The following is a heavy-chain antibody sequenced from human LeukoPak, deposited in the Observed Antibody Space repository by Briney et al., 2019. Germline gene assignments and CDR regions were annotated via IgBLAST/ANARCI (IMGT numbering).Heavy chain of an antibody. D-gene: IGHD2-15*01. Sequence: PGGSLRLSCAASGFTFTSYGFHWVRQAPGKGLEWVAVIWYDGSNKYYVDSVKGRFTISRDNSKNTLYLQMNSLTAEDTAVYYCAKDGSGGGWKWFDPWGQGTPVTVSS. CDR1: GFTFTSYG. J-gene: IGHJ5*02. V-gene: IGHV3-33*06. CDR2: IWYDGSNK. CDR3: AKDGSGGGWKWFDP.